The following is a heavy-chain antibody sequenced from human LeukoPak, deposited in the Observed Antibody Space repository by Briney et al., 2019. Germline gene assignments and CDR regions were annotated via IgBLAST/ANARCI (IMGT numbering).Heavy chain of an antibody. D-gene: IGHD6-6*01. CDR2: IYYSGST. J-gene: IGHJ6*03. CDR1: GGSISSGSYY. CDR3: AREYSSSPGVYYYYYYYMDV. V-gene: IGHV4-39*07. Sequence: SETLSLTCTVSGGSISSGSYYWGWIRQPPGKGLEWIGSIYYSGSTYYKPSLKSRVTISLDTSKNQFSLKLSSVTAADTAVYYCAREYSSSPGVYYYYYYYMDVWGKGTTVTVSS.